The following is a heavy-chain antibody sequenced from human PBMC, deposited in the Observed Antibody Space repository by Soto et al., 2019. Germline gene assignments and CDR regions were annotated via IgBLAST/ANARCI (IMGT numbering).Heavy chain of an antibody. CDR3: ARGLAVADAY. J-gene: IGHJ4*02. Sequence: QVQLVQSGAEVKKPGASVKVSCKASGYTFTSYDINWVRQATGQGLEWMGWMNPNSGNTGYAQKFQGRVTITRNTAMITGYMELRSVRSEDAAVYLCARGLAVADAYWGQGTLVSVSS. D-gene: IGHD6-19*01. CDR2: MNPNSGNT. CDR1: GYTFTSYD. V-gene: IGHV1-8*01.